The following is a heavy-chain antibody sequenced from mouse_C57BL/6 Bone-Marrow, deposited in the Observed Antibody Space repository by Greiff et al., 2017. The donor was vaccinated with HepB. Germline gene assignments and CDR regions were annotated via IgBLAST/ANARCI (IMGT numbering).Heavy chain of an antibody. CDR3: ARGPDYYGSSFDY. J-gene: IGHJ2*01. V-gene: IGHV5-17*01. D-gene: IGHD1-1*01. CDR2: ISSGSSTI. Sequence: EVQLVESGGGLVKPGGSLKLSCAASGFTFSDYGMHWVRQAPEKGLEWVAHISSGSSTIYYADTVKGRFTISRDNAKNTLFLQMTSLRSEDTAMYYCARGPDYYGSSFDYWGQGTTLTVSS. CDR1: GFTFSDYG.